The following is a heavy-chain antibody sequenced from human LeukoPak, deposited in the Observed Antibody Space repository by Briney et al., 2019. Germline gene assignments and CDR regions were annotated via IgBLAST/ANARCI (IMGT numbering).Heavy chain of an antibody. Sequence: SVKVSCKASGSTFTGYYMHWIWHPPGQGLERVGGINTNRGGTNHAQKFQGRVTITRATSISTAYMELSRLRSDDTAVYYCARDSYYDFWSGYIRFDPWGQGTLVTVSS. CDR2: INTNRGGT. CDR1: GSTFTGYY. CDR3: ARDSYYDFWSGYIRFDP. J-gene: IGHJ5*02. D-gene: IGHD3-3*01. V-gene: IGHV1-2*02.